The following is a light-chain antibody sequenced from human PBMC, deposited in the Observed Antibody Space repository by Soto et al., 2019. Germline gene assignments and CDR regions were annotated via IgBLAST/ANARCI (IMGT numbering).Light chain of an antibody. V-gene: IGKV3-20*01. Sequence: EIVLTQSPGTLSLSPGERATLSCRASQSVSSSYLAWYQQKPGQAPRLLIYGASSRATGIPDRFSGSGSGKVFTLTISRLEPDDFAVYYCQQYGSSQSFGQGTKVEIK. CDR1: QSVSSSY. CDR2: GAS. CDR3: QQYGSSQS. J-gene: IGKJ1*01.